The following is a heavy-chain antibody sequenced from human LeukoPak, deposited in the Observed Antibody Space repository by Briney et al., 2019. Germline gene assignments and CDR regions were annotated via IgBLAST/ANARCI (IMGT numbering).Heavy chain of an antibody. CDR1: GFTFSSYA. J-gene: IGHJ6*03. Sequence: GGSLRLSCAASGFTFSSYAMHWVRQAPGKGLEWVAVISYDGSNKYYADSVKGRFTISRDNSKNTLYLQMNSLRAEDTAVYYCARDWYYYGSGSYLYYYYYYMDVWGKGTTVTVSS. CDR2: ISYDGSNK. CDR3: ARDWYYYGSGSYLYYYYYYMDV. D-gene: IGHD3-10*01. V-gene: IGHV3-30*04.